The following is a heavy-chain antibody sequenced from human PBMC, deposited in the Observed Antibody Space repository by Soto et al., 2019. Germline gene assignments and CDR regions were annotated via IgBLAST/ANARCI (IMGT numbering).Heavy chain of an antibody. CDR1: GFTFSNSA. CDR3: AAELYSGGSCCSFDI. Sequence: ASVKVSCKTSGFTFSNSAVQWLRQSRGQRLEWMGWIVVGSGNTKYEQKFQERVTITRDMSTSTVHMELSSLRSEDSAVYYCAAELYSGGSCCSFDIWGQGTMVTVSS. D-gene: IGHD2-15*01. J-gene: IGHJ3*02. V-gene: IGHV1-58*01. CDR2: IVVGSGNT.